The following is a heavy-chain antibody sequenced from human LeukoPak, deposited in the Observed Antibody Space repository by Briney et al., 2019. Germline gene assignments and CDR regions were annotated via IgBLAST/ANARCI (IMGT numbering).Heavy chain of an antibody. Sequence: GGSLRLSCAASGFTFSSYAMSWVRQAPGKGLEWVSAISGSGGSTYYADSVKGRFTISRDNSKNTLYLQMNSLRAEDTAVYYCAKDLPRGSSSSEAYFDYWGQRTLVTVSS. V-gene: IGHV3-23*01. CDR1: GFTFSSYA. D-gene: IGHD6-13*01. CDR2: ISGSGGST. CDR3: AKDLPRGSSSSEAYFDY. J-gene: IGHJ4*02.